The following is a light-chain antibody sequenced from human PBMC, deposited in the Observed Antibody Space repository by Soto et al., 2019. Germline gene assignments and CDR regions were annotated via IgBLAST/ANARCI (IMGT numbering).Light chain of an antibody. J-gene: IGKJ4*01. CDR1: QSVGTN. V-gene: IGKV3-15*01. CDR3: QQYNDWPLT. CDR2: GAS. Sequence: ETVMTQSPATLSASPGESATLSCGASQSVGTNLGWYQQKPGQAPRLLIYGASTRATGVAARFSGTWSGTEFILTISSLHSEDFAVYYCQQYNDWPLTFGGGIKVEIK.